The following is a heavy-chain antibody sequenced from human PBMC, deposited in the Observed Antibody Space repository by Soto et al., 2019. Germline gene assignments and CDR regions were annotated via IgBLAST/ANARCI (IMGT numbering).Heavy chain of an antibody. V-gene: IGHV1-18*04. CDR1: GYTFISYG. D-gene: IGHD3-10*01. Sequence: GASLKVSCNASGYTFISYGISWVRQAPGQGLEWVGWMSAFTGKADYAQIFQDRVTMTTDTSTSTAYMELRSLRSDDTAVYYCARDQRYYGSGYYYSDSWGQGTLVTVSS. CDR3: ARDQRYYGSGYYYSDS. J-gene: IGHJ1*01. CDR2: MSAFTGKA.